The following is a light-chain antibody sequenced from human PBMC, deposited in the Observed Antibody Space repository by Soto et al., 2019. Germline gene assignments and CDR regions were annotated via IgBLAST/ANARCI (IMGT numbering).Light chain of an antibody. J-gene: IGKJ5*01. Sequence: EIVMTQSPVTLSVSPGERATLSCRASQSVSSNLAWYQQKPGQAPRLLIYGASTRATGIPARFSGSGSGTEFTLTISRLEPEDFALYYCQHYGRSPITFGQGTRLEIK. CDR2: GAS. CDR3: QHYGRSPIT. CDR1: QSVSSN. V-gene: IGKV3-15*01.